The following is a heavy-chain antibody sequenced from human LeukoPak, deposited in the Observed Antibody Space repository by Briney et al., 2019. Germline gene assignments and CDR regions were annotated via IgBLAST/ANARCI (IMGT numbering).Heavy chain of an antibody. CDR2: IRRRGNSYAT. J-gene: IGHJ3*02. D-gene: IGHD1-26*01. Sequence: GRPLSLSCATSEFTFRGSALKWVRQASGKGMEWVGRIRRRGNSYATAYVASVTGRFTISRDDSKNTAYLQMNSLRAEDTAIYYCSRHDSSVVGGNDAFDIWGQGTLVTVSS. CDR1: EFTFRGSA. CDR3: SRHDSSVVGGNDAFDI. V-gene: IGHV3-73*01.